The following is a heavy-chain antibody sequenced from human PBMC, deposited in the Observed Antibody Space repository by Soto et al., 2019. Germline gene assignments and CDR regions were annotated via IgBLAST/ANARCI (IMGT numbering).Heavy chain of an antibody. CDR2: IYYSGST. D-gene: IGHD2-15*01. CDR1: GGSISSYY. J-gene: IGHJ4*02. CDR3: ARVGHNADCSGGSCYSVRYFDY. Sequence: SETLSLTCTVSGGSISSYYWSWIRQPPGKGLEWIGYIYYSGSTNYNPSLKSRVTISVDTSKNQFSLKLSSVTAADTAVYYCARVGHNADCSGGSCYSVRYFDYWGQGTLVTVSS. V-gene: IGHV4-59*01.